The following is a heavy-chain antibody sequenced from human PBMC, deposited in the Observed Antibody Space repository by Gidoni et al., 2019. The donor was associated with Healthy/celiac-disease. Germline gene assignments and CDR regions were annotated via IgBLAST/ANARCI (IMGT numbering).Heavy chain of an antibody. D-gene: IGHD1-26*01. J-gene: IGHJ6*02. Sequence: QVQLVESGGGVVQPGRSLRLSCAASGFTFSSYGMHWVRQAPGKGLEWVAVIWYDGSNKYYADSVKGRFTISRDNSKNTLYLQMNSLRAEDTAVYYCARELVGGYGMDVWGQGTTVTVSS. CDR3: ARELVGGYGMDV. CDR1: GFTFSSYG. V-gene: IGHV3-33*01. CDR2: IWYDGSNK.